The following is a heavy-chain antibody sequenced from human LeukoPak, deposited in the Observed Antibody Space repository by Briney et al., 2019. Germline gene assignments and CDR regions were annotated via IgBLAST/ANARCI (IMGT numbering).Heavy chain of an antibody. D-gene: IGHD3-3*01. Sequence: SETLSLTCTVSGYSISSGYYWGWIRQPPGKGLEWIGSIYRSGSTYYNPSLKSRVTISVDTSKNQFSLKLSSVTAADTAVYYCARVENYYMDVWGKGTTVTVSS. CDR2: IYRSGST. CDR1: GYSISSGYY. V-gene: IGHV4-38-2*02. J-gene: IGHJ6*03. CDR3: ARVENYYMDV.